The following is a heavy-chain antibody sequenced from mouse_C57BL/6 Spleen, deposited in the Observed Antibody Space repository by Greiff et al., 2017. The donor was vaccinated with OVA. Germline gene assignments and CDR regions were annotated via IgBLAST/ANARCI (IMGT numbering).Heavy chain of an antibody. CDR1: GYSITSGYY. CDR2: ISYDGSN. D-gene: IGHD2-10*02. V-gene: IGHV3-6*01. J-gene: IGHJ1*03. Sequence: EVKLLESGPGLVKPSQSLSLTCSVTGYSITSGYYWNWIRQFPGNKLEWMGYISYDGSNNYNPSLKNRISITRDTSKNQFFLKLNSVTTEDTATYYCVYGFHWYFDVWGTGTTVTVSS. CDR3: VYGFHWYFDV.